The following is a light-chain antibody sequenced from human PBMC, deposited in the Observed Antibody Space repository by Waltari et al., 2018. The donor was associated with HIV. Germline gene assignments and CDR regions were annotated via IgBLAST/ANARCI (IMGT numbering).Light chain of an antibody. CDR1: SSDVGASTY. V-gene: IGLV2-8*01. CDR2: EVT. J-gene: IGLJ3*02. Sequence: QSALTQPPSASGSPGQSVTISCTGTSSDVGASTYVYWYQQHPGKAPKPMIYEVTTRPSGVPDRFSGSKSANTASLTVSGLQADDEADYYCNSYAGSNNWVFGGGTKLTVL. CDR3: NSYAGSNNWV.